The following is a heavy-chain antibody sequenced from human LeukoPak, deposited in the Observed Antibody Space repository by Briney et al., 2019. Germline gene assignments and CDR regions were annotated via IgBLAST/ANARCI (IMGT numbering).Heavy chain of an antibody. Sequence: GGSLRLSCAASGFTFSSYEMNWVRQAPRKGLEWVSYISSSGSTIYYADSVKGRFTISRDNAKNSLYLQMNSLRAEDTAVYYCARGRLRYCSSTSCYPTEYFQHWGQGTLVTVSS. CDR3: ARGRLRYCSSTSCYPTEYFQH. J-gene: IGHJ1*01. V-gene: IGHV3-48*03. CDR2: ISSSGSTI. CDR1: GFTFSSYE. D-gene: IGHD2-2*01.